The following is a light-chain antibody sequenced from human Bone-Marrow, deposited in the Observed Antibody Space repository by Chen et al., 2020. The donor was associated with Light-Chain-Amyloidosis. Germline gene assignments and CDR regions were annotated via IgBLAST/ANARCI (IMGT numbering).Light chain of an antibody. Sequence: SFVLTQSPSVSMAPGQTASITCGGNDIGSKSVHWYQQRPGQAPVLVIYYDTDRPSGIPERFSGSNSGNTDTLTISRVEAGDEADYYCQVWDATTLHVVFGGGTKLTVL. CDR2: YDT. CDR3: QVWDATTLHVV. CDR1: DIGSKS. V-gene: IGLV3-21*04. J-gene: IGLJ2*01.